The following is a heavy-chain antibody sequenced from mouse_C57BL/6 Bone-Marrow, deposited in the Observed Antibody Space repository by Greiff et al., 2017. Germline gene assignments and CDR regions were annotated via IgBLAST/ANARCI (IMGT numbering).Heavy chain of an antibody. J-gene: IGHJ4*01. D-gene: IGHD4-1*02. CDR1: GYSITSGYY. Sequence: EVKLVESGPGLVKPSQSLSLTCSVTGYSITSGYYWNWIRQFPGNKLEWMGYISYDGSNNYNPSLKNRISITRDTSKNQFFLKLNSVTTEDTATYYGARTTGYYYAMDYWGQGTSVTVSS. V-gene: IGHV3-6*01. CDR3: ARTTGYYYAMDY. CDR2: ISYDGSN.